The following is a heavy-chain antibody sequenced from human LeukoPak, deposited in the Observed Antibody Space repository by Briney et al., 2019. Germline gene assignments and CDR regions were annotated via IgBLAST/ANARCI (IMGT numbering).Heavy chain of an antibody. CDR2: IDPEDGEI. D-gene: IGHD2-21*01. Sequence: GASVKVSCKVSGYALTDLSMHWVRQTPEKGLEWMGGIDPEDGEITYAQKSQGRVTMTEDTSTDTAYMEFSSLTSEDTAVYYCAGGPYKCGGDCYYDAFDIWGQGTMVTVSS. J-gene: IGHJ3*02. CDR1: GYALTDLS. V-gene: IGHV1-24*01. CDR3: AGGPYKCGGDCYYDAFDI.